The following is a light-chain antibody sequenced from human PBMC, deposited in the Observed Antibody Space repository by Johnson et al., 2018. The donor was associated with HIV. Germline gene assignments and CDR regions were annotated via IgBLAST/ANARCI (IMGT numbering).Light chain of an antibody. J-gene: IGLJ1*01. CDR3: GTWDSSLSAHFV. Sequence: QSVLTQPPSVSAAPGQKVTISCSGSTSNIVNNYVSWYQQLPGTAPKLLIYEKNKRPSGIPDRFSASKSGTSDTLVITGLQTGDEADYYCGTWDSSLSAHFVFGTGTRVTV. V-gene: IGLV1-51*02. CDR1: TSNIVNNY. CDR2: EKN.